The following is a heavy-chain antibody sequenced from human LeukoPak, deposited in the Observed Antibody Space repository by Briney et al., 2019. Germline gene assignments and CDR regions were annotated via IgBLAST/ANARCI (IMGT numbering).Heavy chain of an antibody. CDR3: ARTLSYYDSSGCFDY. J-gene: IGHJ4*02. D-gene: IGHD3-22*01. V-gene: IGHV1-46*01. CDR2: INPSGGST. CDR1: GYTFTSYY. Sequence: ASVKVSCKASGYTFTSYYMHWVRQAPGQGLEWMGIINPSGGSTSYAQKFQGRVTMTRDTSTSTVYMELSSLRSEDTAVYYCARTLSYYDSSGCFDYWGQGTLVTVSS.